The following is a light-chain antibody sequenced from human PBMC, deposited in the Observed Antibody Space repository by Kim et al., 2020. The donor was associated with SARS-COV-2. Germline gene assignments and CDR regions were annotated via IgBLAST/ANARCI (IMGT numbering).Light chain of an antibody. Sequence: SASVGDRVTITCRASQSINSWLDWYQQKPGKAPKLLIYDASSLESGVPSRFSGSGSGTEFTLTISSLQPDDFATYYCQQYNTYPYTFGLGTKLEI. CDR1: QSINSW. CDR3: QQYNTYPYT. J-gene: IGKJ2*01. CDR2: DAS. V-gene: IGKV1-5*01.